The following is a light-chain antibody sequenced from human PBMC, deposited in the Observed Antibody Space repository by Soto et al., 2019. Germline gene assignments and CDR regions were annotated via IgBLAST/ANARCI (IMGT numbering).Light chain of an antibody. CDR1: QSISTY. CDR2: DAS. Sequence: EIVLTQSPATLSLSPGERASLSCRASQSISTYLAWYQVKPGQAPRLLIYDASSRATGVPARFSGSGSGTDFTLTISRLEPEDFAVYYCQQYGSSGTFGQGTKVDIK. J-gene: IGKJ1*01. V-gene: IGKV3-20*01. CDR3: QQYGSSGT.